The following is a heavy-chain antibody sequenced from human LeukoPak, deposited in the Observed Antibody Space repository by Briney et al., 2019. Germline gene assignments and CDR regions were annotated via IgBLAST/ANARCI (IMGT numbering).Heavy chain of an antibody. CDR3: ARDRGSGSSSHDY. V-gene: IGHV3-33*08. D-gene: IGHD1-26*01. CDR1: GFTFSSYG. CDR2: IWYDGSNK. Sequence: GGSLRLSCAASGFTFSSYGMHWVRQAPGKGLEWVAVIWYDGSNKYYADSVKGRFTISRDNSKNTLYLQMNSLRVEDTAVYYCARDRGSGSSSHDYWGQGTLVTVSS. J-gene: IGHJ4*02.